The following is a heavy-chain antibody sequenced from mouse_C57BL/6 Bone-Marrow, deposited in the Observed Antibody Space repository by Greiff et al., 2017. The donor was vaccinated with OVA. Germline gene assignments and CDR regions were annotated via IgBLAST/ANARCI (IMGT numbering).Heavy chain of an antibody. V-gene: IGHV1-22*01. CDR2: INPNNGGT. Sequence: VHVKQSGPELVKPGASVKMSCKASGYTFTDYNMHWVKQSHGKSLEWIGYINPNNGGTSYNQKFKGKATLTVNKSSSTAYMELRSLTSEDSAVYYCARDYDYDEDYAMDYWGQGTSVTVSS. CDR1: GYTFTDYN. D-gene: IGHD2-4*01. J-gene: IGHJ4*01. CDR3: ARDYDYDEDYAMDY.